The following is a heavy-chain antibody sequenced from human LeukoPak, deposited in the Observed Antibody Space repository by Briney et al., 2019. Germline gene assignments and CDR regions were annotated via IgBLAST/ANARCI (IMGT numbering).Heavy chain of an antibody. J-gene: IGHJ4*02. V-gene: IGHV1-69*04. CDR2: IIPILGIA. CDR3: ARCSSPMVRGAPFDC. Sequence: SVKVSCKASGGTFSSYAISWVRQAPGQGLEWMGRIIPILGIANYAQKFQGRVTITADKSTSTAYMELSSLRSEDTAVYYCARCSSPMVRGAPFDCWGQGALVTVSS. CDR1: GGTFSSYA. D-gene: IGHD3-10*01.